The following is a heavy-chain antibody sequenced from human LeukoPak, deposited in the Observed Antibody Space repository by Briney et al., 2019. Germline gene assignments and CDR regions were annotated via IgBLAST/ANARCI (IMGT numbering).Heavy chain of an antibody. CDR2: MCDDGGI. CDR3: ARAPPYYYDSRGYHYERGNYHYGMDV. CDR1: GFTVSVYY. V-gene: IGHV3-53*01. Sequence: GGSLRLYCAVSGFTVSVYYMSWVRQAPGKGLEWVSLMCDDGGIYYADSVRGRFTISRDLSSNTLYLEMSSLRAEDTARYYCARAPPYYYDSRGYHYERGNYHYGMDVWGQGTTVIVS. D-gene: IGHD3-22*01. J-gene: IGHJ6*02.